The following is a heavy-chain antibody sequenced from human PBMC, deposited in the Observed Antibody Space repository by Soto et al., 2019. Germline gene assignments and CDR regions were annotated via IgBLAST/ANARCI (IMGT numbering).Heavy chain of an antibody. CDR2: IDSGSST. CDR3: ARASYYFDGSGYPSYFDY. V-gene: IGHV3-53*01. CDR1: GFTVSNNY. D-gene: IGHD3-22*01. J-gene: IGHJ4*02. Sequence: GGSLRLSCAASGFTVSNNYMSWVRQAPGKGLDWVSLIDSGSSTYYADSVKGRFTIYRDSSDNTLYLQMNSLRAEDTAVYYCARASYYFDGSGYPSYFDYWGQGTLVTVS.